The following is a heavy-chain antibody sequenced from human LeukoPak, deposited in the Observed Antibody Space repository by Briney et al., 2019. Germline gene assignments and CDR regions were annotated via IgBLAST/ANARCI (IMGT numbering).Heavy chain of an antibody. V-gene: IGHV3-23*01. J-gene: IGHJ1*01. CDR2: TTDSGSRT. D-gene: IGHD6-19*01. CDR1: GFTFSSYA. CDR3: AKGGAMADKYYQE. Sequence: QPGGSLRLSCAASGFTFSSYAMRWVRQAPGKGLEWVSSTTDSGSRTYYADSVKGRFTISRDNSKNMLYLQMNSLRAEDTAVYYCAKGGAMADKYYQEWGQGTLVTVSS.